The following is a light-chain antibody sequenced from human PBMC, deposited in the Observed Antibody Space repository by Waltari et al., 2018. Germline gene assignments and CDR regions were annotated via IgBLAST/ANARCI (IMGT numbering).Light chain of an antibody. J-gene: IGKJ4*01. CDR1: QSVNNF. CDR2: DAS. Sequence: EVVLTQTPATLSLSPGERATLSCRASQSVNNFVGWYQQKSGQAPRHLIYDASNRAAGIPARFSGSGSGTEFTLTITSLEPEDFAIYYCQQRSNLLTFGGGTKVEIK. CDR3: QQRSNLLT. V-gene: IGKV3-11*01.